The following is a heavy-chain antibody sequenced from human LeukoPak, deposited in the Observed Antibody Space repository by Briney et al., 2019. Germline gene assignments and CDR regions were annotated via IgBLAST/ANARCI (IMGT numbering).Heavy chain of an antibody. J-gene: IGHJ4*02. Sequence: ASVKVSFKVSGYSFIDYYMHWVRQAPGQGLEWVGWINPKSGGTIYAQNFQDRVTMTRDTSISTAYMELSSLTSDDTAVYYCAREGQSREFDYWGQGTLVTVSS. CDR2: INPKSGGT. CDR1: GYSFIDYY. D-gene: IGHD2-2*01. V-gene: IGHV1-2*02. CDR3: AREGQSREFDY.